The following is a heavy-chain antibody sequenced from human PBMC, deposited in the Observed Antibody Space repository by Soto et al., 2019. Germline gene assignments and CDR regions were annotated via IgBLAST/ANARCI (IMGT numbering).Heavy chain of an antibody. CDR1: GFTFSNYA. Sequence: EVQLLESGGGLEQPGGSLRLSCAASGFTFSNYAMNWVRQAPGKGLQWVSGISGSGANTYYADFVKGRFTISRDNSKNTLYLQMNSLRAEDTAVYYCAKDLVYLDSGTYSTLDYWGQGTLVTVSS. V-gene: IGHV3-23*01. CDR2: ISGSGANT. D-gene: IGHD3-10*01. CDR3: AKDLVYLDSGTYSTLDY. J-gene: IGHJ4*02.